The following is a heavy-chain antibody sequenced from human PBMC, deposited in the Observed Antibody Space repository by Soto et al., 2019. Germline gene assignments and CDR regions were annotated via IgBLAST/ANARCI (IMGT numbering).Heavy chain of an antibody. J-gene: IGHJ6*02. CDR3: ARGENYYETSGYYYTISYFGMEV. CDR1: GFVFNDYY. V-gene: IGHV3-11*01. D-gene: IGHD3-22*01. Sequence: PGGSLRLSCAASGFVFNDYYMSWIRQAPGKGLEWVSDISASGSTIYYADSVKGRFTVSGDNAKNSLYLEMHSLRAEDTAIYYCARGENYYETSGYYYTISYFGMEVWGQGXTVTVSS. CDR2: ISASGSTI.